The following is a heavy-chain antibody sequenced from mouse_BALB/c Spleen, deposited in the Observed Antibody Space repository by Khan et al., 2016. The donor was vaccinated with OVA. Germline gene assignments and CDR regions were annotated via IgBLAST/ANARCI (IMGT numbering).Heavy chain of an antibody. Sequence: EVELVESGGGLVQPGGSRKLSCAASGFTFIDYGMAWVRQTPGKGPEWIAFISSVAYSIYYADTVTGRFTISRENAKHTLYLEMSSLRSDDTAMYYCVRGGVAYWGQGTLVTVSA. J-gene: IGHJ3*01. CDR3: VRGGVAY. CDR2: ISSVAYSI. CDR1: GFTFIDYG. V-gene: IGHV5-15*02.